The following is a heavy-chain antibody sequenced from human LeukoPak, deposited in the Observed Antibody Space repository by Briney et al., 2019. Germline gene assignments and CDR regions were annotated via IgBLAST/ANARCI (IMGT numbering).Heavy chain of an antibody. CDR3: ARGRFPYFDY. D-gene: IGHD3-16*01. V-gene: IGHV4-59*01. J-gene: IGHJ4*02. CDR1: GGSISSYY. Sequence: SETLSLTCTVSGGSISSYYWSWIRQPPGKGLEWIGYIYYSGSTNYNPSLKSRVTISVDTSKNQFSLKLSSVTAADTAVYYCARGRFPYFDYWGQGTLVTVSS. CDR2: IYYSGST.